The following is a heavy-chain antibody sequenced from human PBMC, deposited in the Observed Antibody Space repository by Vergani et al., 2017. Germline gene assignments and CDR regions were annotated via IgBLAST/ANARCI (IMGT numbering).Heavy chain of an antibody. D-gene: IGHD2-15*01. CDR1: GGSISGYY. Sequence: QVQLQESGPGLVKPSETLSLTCTVSGGSISGYYWSWIRQPPGKGLEWIGEINHSGSTNYNPSLKSRVTISVDTSKNQFSLKLSSVTAADTAVYYCARGRKACSGGSCYHFDYWGQGTLVTVSS. CDR3: ARGRKACSGGSCYHFDY. CDR2: INHSGST. V-gene: IGHV4-34*10. J-gene: IGHJ4*02.